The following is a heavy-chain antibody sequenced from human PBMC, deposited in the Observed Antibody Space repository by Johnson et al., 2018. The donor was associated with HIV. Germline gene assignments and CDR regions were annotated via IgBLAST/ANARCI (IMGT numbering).Heavy chain of an antibody. CDR2: INQDGSEK. CDR3: AKDLSIAARPAAFDI. Sequence: VQLVESGGGLVQPGGSLRLSCAAPGFTFSFYCMNWVRQAPGKGLEWVANINQDGSEKYYVDSVKGRFTISRDNAKKSVYLQMNSLRAGDAALYYCAKDLSIAARPAAFDIWGQGTMVTVSS. CDR1: GFTFSFYC. D-gene: IGHD6-6*01. J-gene: IGHJ3*02. V-gene: IGHV3-7*01.